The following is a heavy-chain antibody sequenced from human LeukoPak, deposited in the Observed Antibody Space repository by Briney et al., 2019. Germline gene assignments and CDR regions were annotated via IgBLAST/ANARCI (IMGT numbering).Heavy chain of an antibody. CDR3: ARVRQQLVSNWFDP. J-gene: IGHJ5*02. D-gene: IGHD6-13*01. V-gene: IGHV4-59*01. Sequence: PSETLSLTCTVSGGSISSYYWSWIRQPPGKGLEWIGYIYYGGSTNYNPSLKSRVTISVDTSKNQFSLKLSSVTAADTAVYYCARVRQQLVSNWFDPWGQGTLVTVSS. CDR1: GGSISSYY. CDR2: IYYGGST.